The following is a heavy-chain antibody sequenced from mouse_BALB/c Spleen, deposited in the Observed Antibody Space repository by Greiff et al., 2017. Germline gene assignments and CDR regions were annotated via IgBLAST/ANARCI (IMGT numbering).Heavy chain of an antibody. CDR2: IDPYYGGT. V-gene: IGHV1-39*01. CDR3: ARAPPYYYGSSYDYYAMDY. CDR1: GYSFTGYN. Sequence: LVESGPELEKPGASVKISCKASGYSFTGYNMNWVKQSNGKSLEWIGNIDPYYGGTSYNQKFKGKATLTVDKSSSTAYMQLKSLTSEDSAVYYCARAPPYYYGSSYDYYAMDYWGQGTSVTVSS. D-gene: IGHD1-1*01. J-gene: IGHJ4*01.